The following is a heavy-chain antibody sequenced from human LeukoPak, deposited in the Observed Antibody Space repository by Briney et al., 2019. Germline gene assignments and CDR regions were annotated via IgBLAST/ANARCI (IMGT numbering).Heavy chain of an antibody. D-gene: IGHD4-23*01. Sequence: PSQTLSLTCTGSGGSISSGSYYWSWIRQPAGKGLEWIGRIYTSGSTNYNPSLKSRVTISVDTSKNQFSLKLSSVTAADTAVYYCARAIKPYGGNSHGFDYWGQGTLVTVSS. CDR3: ARAIKPYGGNSHGFDY. CDR2: IYTSGST. V-gene: IGHV4-61*02. CDR1: GGSISSGSYY. J-gene: IGHJ4*02.